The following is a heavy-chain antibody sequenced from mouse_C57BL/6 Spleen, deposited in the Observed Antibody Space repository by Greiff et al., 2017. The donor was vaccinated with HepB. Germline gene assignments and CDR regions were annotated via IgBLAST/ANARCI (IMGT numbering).Heavy chain of an antibody. Sequence: VQLQQSGAELVKPGASVKISCKASGYAFSSYWMNWVKQRPGKGLEWIGQIYPGDGDTNYNGKFKGKATLTADKSSSTAYMQLSSLTSEDSAVYFCARRGVTTVPYAMDYWGQGTSVTVSS. CDR3: ARRGVTTVPYAMDY. V-gene: IGHV1-80*01. J-gene: IGHJ4*01. CDR2: IYPGDGDT. CDR1: GYAFSSYW. D-gene: IGHD1-1*01.